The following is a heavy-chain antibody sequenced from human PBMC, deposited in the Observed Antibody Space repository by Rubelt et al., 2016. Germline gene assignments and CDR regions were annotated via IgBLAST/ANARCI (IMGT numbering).Heavy chain of an antibody. CDR3: AKELCSGGNCYLGY. J-gene: IGHJ4*02. D-gene: IGHD2-15*01. V-gene: IGHV4-34*01. Sequence: QVQLQQWGAGLLKPSETLSLTCAVYGGSFNNYYWFWIRQPPGKGLEWIGEVNHNGNTNYNPTLKSRLTISLETSKSQFSWKLGSVTAAETAVYYCAKELCSGGNCYLGYWGQGTRVTASS. CDR1: GGSFNNYY. CDR2: VNHNGNT.